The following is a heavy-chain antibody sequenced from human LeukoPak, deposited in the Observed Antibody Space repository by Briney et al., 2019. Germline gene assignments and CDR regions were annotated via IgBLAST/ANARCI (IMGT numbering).Heavy chain of an antibody. V-gene: IGHV3-73*01. CDR3: TRLLACSSTSCYRGNWFDP. D-gene: IGHD2-2*01. CDR1: GFTFSSYG. CDR2: IRSKANSYAT. Sequence: GGSLRLSCAASGFTFSSYGMHWVRQASGKGLEWVGRIRSKANSYATAYAASVKGRFTISRDDSKNTAYLQMNSLKTEDTAVYYCTRLLACSSTSCYRGNWFDPWGQGTLATVSS. J-gene: IGHJ5*02.